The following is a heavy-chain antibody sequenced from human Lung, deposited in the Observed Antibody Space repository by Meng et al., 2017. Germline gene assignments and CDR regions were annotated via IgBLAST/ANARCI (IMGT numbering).Heavy chain of an antibody. CDR1: GGSISSSNYY. CDR3: ARGQKGYFDL. V-gene: IGHV4-30-4*01. Sequence: QVKRQESGPGLVKPSQTLYLTCTVSGGSISSSNYYWSWIRQPPGKGLEWSGHIYNSGSTYYNPSLKSRITISVDTSKNQFSLKLSSVTAADTAVYYCARGQKGYFDLWGRGTLVTVSS. J-gene: IGHJ2*01. CDR2: IYNSGST.